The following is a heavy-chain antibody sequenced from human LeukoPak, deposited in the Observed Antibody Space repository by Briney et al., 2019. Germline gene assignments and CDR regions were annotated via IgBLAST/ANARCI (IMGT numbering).Heavy chain of an antibody. V-gene: IGHV1-18*01. CDR1: GSTFTSYG. CDR3: ARHSGSYRLDY. CDR2: ISAYNGNT. D-gene: IGHD1-26*01. J-gene: IGHJ4*02. Sequence: ASVKLSCKASGSTFTSYGISCLRQATGQPPEKMGWISAYNGNTNYAQKLQGRVTMTTDTSTSTAYMELRSLRSDDTAVYYCARHSGSYRLDYWGQGTLVTVSS.